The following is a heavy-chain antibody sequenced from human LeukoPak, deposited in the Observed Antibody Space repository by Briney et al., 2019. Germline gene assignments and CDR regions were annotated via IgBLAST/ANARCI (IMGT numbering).Heavy chain of an antibody. CDR2: INTGSGER. V-gene: IGHV1-3*04. J-gene: IGHJ4*02. Sequence: GASVKVSCKASGYTFTSYLIHWERQAPGQGLEWMGWINTGSGERKYLQKFQDRVTITRDTSASTAFMELSSLRSEDTALYYCARDNYYFDYWGQGTLVTVSS. CDR3: ARDNYYFDY. CDR1: GYTFTSYL.